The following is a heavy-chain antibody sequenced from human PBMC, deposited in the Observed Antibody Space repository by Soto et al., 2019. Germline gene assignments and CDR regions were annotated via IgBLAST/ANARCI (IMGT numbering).Heavy chain of an antibody. CDR2: ISSSSSYI. CDR3: ARTKWLREYVGAFDI. CDR1: GFTFSSYS. D-gene: IGHD5-12*01. V-gene: IGHV3-21*01. Sequence: EVQLVESGGGLVKPGGSLRLSCAASGFTFSSYSMNWVRQAPGKGLEWVSSISSSSSYIYYADSVKGRFTISRDNAKNSLYLQMNSLRAEDTAVYYCARTKWLREYVGAFDIWGQGTMVTVSS. J-gene: IGHJ3*02.